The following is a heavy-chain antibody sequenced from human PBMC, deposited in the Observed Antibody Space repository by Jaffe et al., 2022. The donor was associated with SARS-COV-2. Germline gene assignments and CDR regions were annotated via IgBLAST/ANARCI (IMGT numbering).Heavy chain of an antibody. D-gene: IGHD3-3*01. CDR3: ARGFLSRGFGF. J-gene: IGHJ3*01. CDR1: GFTFSSYN. V-gene: IGHV3-21*01. Sequence: EVQLVESGGGLVKPGEPLRLSCAASGFTFSSYNMNWVRQAPGKGPEWISSISSDGSLIYYPDSLRGRFTISRDNAKDSLYLQINSLRAEDTAVYYCARGFLSRGFGFWGQGTMVTVSS. CDR2: ISSDGSLI.